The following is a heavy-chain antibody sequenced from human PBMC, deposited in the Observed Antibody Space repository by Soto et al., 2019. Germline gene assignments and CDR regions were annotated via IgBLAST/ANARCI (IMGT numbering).Heavy chain of an antibody. J-gene: IGHJ5*02. V-gene: IGHV4-39*01. Sequence: SETLSLTCTVSGGSISSSNSYWGWIRQPPGKGLEWIGSIYYSGSTYYNPSLKSRVSISVDTSKNQFSLRLTSVTASDTAVYYCARLGAYYQSLDPWGQGTVVT. D-gene: IGHD2-21*01. CDR1: GGSISSSNSY. CDR2: IYYSGST. CDR3: ARLGAYYQSLDP.